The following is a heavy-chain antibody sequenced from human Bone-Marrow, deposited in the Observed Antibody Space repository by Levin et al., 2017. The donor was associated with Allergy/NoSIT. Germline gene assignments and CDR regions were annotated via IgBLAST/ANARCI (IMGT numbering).Heavy chain of an antibody. V-gene: IGHV5-10-1*01. Sequence: KVSCKGSGYSFTSYWISWVRQMPGKGLEWMGRIDPSDSYTNYSPSFQGHVTISADKSISTAYLQWSSLKASDTAMYYCARLDSSSWYPFDYWGQGTLVTVSS. J-gene: IGHJ4*02. CDR1: GYSFTSYW. CDR3: ARLDSSSWYPFDY. D-gene: IGHD6-13*01. CDR2: IDPSDSYT.